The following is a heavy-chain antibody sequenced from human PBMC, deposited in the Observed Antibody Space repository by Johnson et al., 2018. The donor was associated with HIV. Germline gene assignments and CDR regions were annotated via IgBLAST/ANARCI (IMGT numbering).Heavy chain of an antibody. CDR1: GFSLSSYA. V-gene: IGHV3-30*14. D-gene: IGHD3-16*01. Sequence: QMQLVESGGGVVQPGRSLRLSCAASGFSLSSYAMHWVRQAPGKGLEWVALISYDGSHKFYADSVKGRFTISRDHSKNTLYLQMNSLRAEDTAVYYCARDPIGGAFDIWGQGTMVIVSS. CDR2: ISYDGSHK. CDR3: ARDPIGGAFDI. J-gene: IGHJ3*02.